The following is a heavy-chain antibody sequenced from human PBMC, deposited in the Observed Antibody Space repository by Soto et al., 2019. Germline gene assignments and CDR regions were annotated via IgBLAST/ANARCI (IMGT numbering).Heavy chain of an antibody. CDR2: IYHSEST. CDR3: AKRGARYSPFDL. Sequence: QVQLQESGPGLVKPSGTLSLTCAVSGGSISSDYWWNWVRQPPGKGLEWIGEIYHSESTNYNPSLKSRVTISVDKSKDRVSLTVRSVTAADTAVYYCAKRGARYSPFDLWGQGTLVTVSS. D-gene: IGHD2-15*01. J-gene: IGHJ4*02. V-gene: IGHV4-4*02. CDR1: GGSISSDYW.